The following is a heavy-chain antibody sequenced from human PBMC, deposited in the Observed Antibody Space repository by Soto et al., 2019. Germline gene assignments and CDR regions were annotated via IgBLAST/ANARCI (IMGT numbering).Heavy chain of an antibody. D-gene: IGHD1-1*01. Sequence: GASVKVSCKASGYTFTSNSIGWVRQAPGQGLEWMGWINVYNGNTKYAQQLQGRVTLTTDTATSTAYMDLRSLRSDDTAVYYCARDGERDTGLNFYYYLHGMDAWGQGTRVTVSS. V-gene: IGHV1-18*04. CDR1: GYTFTSNS. CDR2: INVYNGNT. J-gene: IGHJ6*02. CDR3: ARDGERDTGLNFYYYLHGMDA.